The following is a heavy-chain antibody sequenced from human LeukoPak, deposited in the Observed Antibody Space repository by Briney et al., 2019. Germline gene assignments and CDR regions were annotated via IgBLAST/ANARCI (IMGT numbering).Heavy chain of an antibody. Sequence: SVKVSCKASEYTFTGYYMHWVRQAPGQGLEWMGWINFNSGGTNYAQKFQGRVTMTRHTSISTAYMELSRLRSDDTAVYYCARDIVMVTYWFDPWGQGTLVTVSS. CDR2: INFNSGGT. D-gene: IGHD5-18*01. CDR1: EYTFTGYY. CDR3: ARDIVMVTYWFDP. J-gene: IGHJ5*02. V-gene: IGHV1-2*02.